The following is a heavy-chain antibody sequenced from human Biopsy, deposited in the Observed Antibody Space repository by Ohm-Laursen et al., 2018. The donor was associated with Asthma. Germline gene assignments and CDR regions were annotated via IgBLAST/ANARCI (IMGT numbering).Heavy chain of an antibody. J-gene: IGHJ6*02. CDR2: ISVYNGNT. V-gene: IGHV1-18*01. CDR1: GYTFNSAG. CDR3: ARAVDYSHYYGIDV. Sequence: EASVKVSCKPSGYTFNSAGITWVRQAPGQGLEWMGWISVYNGNTKVAQKLQDRVTMITDTSTSTAYMELRGLRSDDTAVYFCARAVDYSHYYGIDVWGQGTTVTVS. D-gene: IGHD3-10*01.